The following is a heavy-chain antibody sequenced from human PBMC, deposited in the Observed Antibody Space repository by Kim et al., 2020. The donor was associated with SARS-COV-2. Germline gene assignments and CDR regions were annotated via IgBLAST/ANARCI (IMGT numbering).Heavy chain of an antibody. V-gene: IGHV3-9*01. Sequence: ADSVTGRFTISRDNAKNSLYLQMNSLRAEDTALYYCAKDKRKQQLVGADYWGQGTLVTVSS. CDR3: AKDKRKQQLVGADY. J-gene: IGHJ4*02. D-gene: IGHD6-13*01.